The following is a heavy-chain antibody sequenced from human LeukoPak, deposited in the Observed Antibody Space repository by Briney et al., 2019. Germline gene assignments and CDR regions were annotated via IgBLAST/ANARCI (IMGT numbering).Heavy chain of an antibody. CDR2: ISSSSSYI. CDR1: GFTFSSYS. CDR3: ARDLSRYGDYIDY. D-gene: IGHD4-17*01. V-gene: IGHV3-21*01. J-gene: IGHJ4*02. Sequence: PGGSLRLSCAASGFTFSSYSMNWVRQAPGKGLEWVSSISSSSSYIYYADSVKGRFTISRDNAKNSLYLQMNSLRAEGTAVYYCARDLSRYGDYIDYWGQGTLVTVSS.